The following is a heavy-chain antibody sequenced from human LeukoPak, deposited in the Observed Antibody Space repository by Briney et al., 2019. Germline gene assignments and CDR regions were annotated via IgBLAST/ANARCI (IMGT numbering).Heavy chain of an antibody. D-gene: IGHD2-15*01. CDR1: GYTFTGYY. CDR3: ARGGWEGVAAAED. V-gene: IGHV1-2*02. CDR2: INPNSGGT. Sequence: GASVKVSCKASGYTFTGYYMHWVRQAPGQGLECMGWINPNSGGTNYAQKFQGRVTMTRDTSISTAYMELSRLRSDDTAVYYCARGGWEGVAAAEDWGQGTLVTVSS. J-gene: IGHJ4*02.